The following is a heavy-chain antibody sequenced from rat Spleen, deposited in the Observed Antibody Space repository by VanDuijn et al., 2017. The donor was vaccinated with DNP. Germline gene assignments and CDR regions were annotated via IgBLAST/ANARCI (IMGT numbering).Heavy chain of an antibody. CDR2: IRYDGGST. CDR3: VRWNSGHFDY. J-gene: IGHJ2*01. Sequence: EVQLVESGGGLVQPGRSLKLSCAASGFTFSDYYMAWVRQAPTKGLEWVASIRYDGGSTSYRDSVKGRFTISRDNAKSTLYLQMNSLRSEDMATYYCVRWNSGHFDYWGQGVMVTVSS. CDR1: GFTFSDYY. D-gene: IGHD4-3*01. V-gene: IGHV5-22*01.